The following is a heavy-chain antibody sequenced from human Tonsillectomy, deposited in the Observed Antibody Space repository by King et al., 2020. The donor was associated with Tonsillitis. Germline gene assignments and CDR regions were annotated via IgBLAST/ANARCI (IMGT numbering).Heavy chain of an antibody. D-gene: IGHD3-3*01. Sequence: VQLVESGGGLVQPGGSLRLSCAASGFTFSSYAMSGVRQAPGKGLEWVSAISGSGGSTHYADSVKGRFNISRDNSKNTLYRKMNSLRAEDTAVYYCAIMAALRAYYDFWSGYSDFDYWGQGTLVTVSS. CDR2: ISGSGGST. V-gene: IGHV3-23*04. CDR3: AIMAALRAYYDFWSGYSDFDY. CDR1: GFTFSSYA. J-gene: IGHJ4*02.